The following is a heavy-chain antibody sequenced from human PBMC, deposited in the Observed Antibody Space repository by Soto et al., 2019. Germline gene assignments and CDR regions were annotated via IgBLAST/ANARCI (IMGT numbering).Heavy chain of an antibody. CDR3: ARVWLGYCSSTSCSRGDY. Sequence: SVKVSCKASGYTFTSYYMHWVRQAPGQGLEWMGGIIPIFGTANYAQKFQGRVTITADESTSTAYMELSSLRSEDTAVYYCARVWLGYCSSTSCSRGDYWGQGTLVTVSS. CDR1: GYTFTSYY. D-gene: IGHD2-2*01. J-gene: IGHJ4*02. V-gene: IGHV1-69*13. CDR2: IIPIFGTA.